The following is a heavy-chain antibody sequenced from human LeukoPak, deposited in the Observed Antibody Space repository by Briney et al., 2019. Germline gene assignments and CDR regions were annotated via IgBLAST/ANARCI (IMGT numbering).Heavy chain of an antibody. V-gene: IGHV1-2*06. CDR2: INPNSGDT. Sequence: GASVNVSCKASGYTFTNSYIHWVRQAPGQGLEWMGRINPNSGDTNYAKKLQGRVTMTRDKSITTAYMELSGLRCDDAAVYYCAKSQKGYFDYWGQGTLVTVSS. J-gene: IGHJ4*02. CDR3: AKSQKGYFDY. CDR1: GYTFTNSY.